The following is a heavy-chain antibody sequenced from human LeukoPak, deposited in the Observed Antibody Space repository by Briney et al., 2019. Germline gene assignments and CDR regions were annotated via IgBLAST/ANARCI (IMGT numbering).Heavy chain of an antibody. J-gene: IGHJ4*02. D-gene: IGHD4-23*01. CDR3: ARGQRELRWYY. Sequence: ASVKVSCKASAYTFTCYYMHWVRHAPAQGLEWMGLIYPNSGGTNYAQKFQGRVTMTRDTSISTAYMELSRLRSDDTAVYYCARGQRELRWYYWGQGTLVTVSS. CDR2: IYPNSGGT. V-gene: IGHV1-2*02. CDR1: AYTFTCYY.